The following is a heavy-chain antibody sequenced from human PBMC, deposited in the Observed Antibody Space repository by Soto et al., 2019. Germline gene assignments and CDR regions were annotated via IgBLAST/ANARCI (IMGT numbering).Heavy chain of an antibody. CDR1: GFTFSSYA. CDR3: XXXGXXXXXXXYFDY. Sequence: QVQLVESGGGVVQPGRSLRLSCAASGFTFSSYAMHWVRQAPGKGLEWVAVISYDGSNKYYADSVKGRFTISRDNSKNTLYLQMNSLRAEDTAVYYCXXXGXXXXXXXYFDYWGQGTLVTVSS. J-gene: IGHJ4*02. CDR2: ISYDGSNK. V-gene: IGHV3-30-3*01.